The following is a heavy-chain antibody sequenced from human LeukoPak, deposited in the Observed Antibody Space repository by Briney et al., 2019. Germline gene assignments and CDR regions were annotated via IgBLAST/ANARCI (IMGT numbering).Heavy chain of an antibody. D-gene: IGHD2/OR15-2a*01. Sequence: SQTLSLTCTVSGGSISTGGYYWNWIRQHPGKGLEWVGFIYHSGSTSYNPSLKSRLSISVDTSKNQFSLKLNSVTAADTAVYYCARGRFYGSSGDSWGQGTLVTVSS. CDR2: IYHSGST. J-gene: IGHJ4*02. CDR3: ARGRFYGSSGDS. V-gene: IGHV4-31*03. CDR1: GGSISTGGYY.